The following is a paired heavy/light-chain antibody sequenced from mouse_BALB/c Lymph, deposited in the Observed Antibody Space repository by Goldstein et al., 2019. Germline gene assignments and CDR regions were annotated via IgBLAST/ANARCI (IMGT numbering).Light chain of an antibody. V-gene: IGKV4-53*01. Sequence: EIVLTQSPALMAASPGEKVTITCSVSSSISSSNLHWYQQKSETSPKPWIYGTSNLASGVPVRFSGSGSGTSYSLTISSMEAEDAATYYCQQWSSYPLTFGAGTKLELK. J-gene: IGKJ5*01. CDR1: SSISSSN. CDR2: GTS. CDR3: QQWSSYPLT.
Heavy chain of an antibody. D-gene: IGHD2-14*01. CDR3: ARGNYYRSAWFAY. Sequence: DVQLVESGGGLVQPGGSRKLSCAASGFTFSSFGMHWVRQAPEKGLEWVAYISSGSSTIYYADTVKGRFTISRDNPKNTLFLQMTSLRSEDTAMYYCARGNYYRSAWFAYWGQGTLVTVSA. CDR1: GFTFSSFG. V-gene: IGHV5-17*02. CDR2: ISSGSSTI. J-gene: IGHJ3*01.